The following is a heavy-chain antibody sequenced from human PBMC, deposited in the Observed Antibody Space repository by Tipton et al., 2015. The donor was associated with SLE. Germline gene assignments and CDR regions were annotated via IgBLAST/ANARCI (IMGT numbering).Heavy chain of an antibody. V-gene: IGHV5-51*03. Sequence: VQLVQSGAEVKKPGESLTISCKASGYNFPNYWIGWVRQMPGEGLEWMGISHPGDSDTRYSPSFQGQVTISADKSITTAFLQWSRLKASDSARYYCAKGTAAVVFDYWGQGTLVTVPS. D-gene: IGHD6-13*01. CDR3: AKGTAAVVFDY. CDR1: GYNFPNYW. J-gene: IGHJ4*02. CDR2: SHPGDSDT.